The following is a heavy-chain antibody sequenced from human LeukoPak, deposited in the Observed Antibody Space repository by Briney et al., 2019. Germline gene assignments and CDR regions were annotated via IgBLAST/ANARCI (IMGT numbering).Heavy chain of an antibody. CDR3: ARAKMVSGDY. Sequence: PGGSLRLSCAASGFAFSSYAMHWVRQAPGKGLEWVAVISYDGSNKYYADSVKGRFTISRDNSKNTLYLQMNSLRAEDTAVYYCARAKMVSGDYWGQGTLVTVSS. CDR2: ISYDGSNK. D-gene: IGHD1-26*01. CDR1: GFAFSSYA. J-gene: IGHJ4*02. V-gene: IGHV3-30*01.